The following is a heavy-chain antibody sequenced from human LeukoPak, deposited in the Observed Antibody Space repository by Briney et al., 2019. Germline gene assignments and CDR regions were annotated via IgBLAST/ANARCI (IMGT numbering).Heavy chain of an antibody. CDR1: GFTFSSYA. V-gene: IGHV3-30-3*01. D-gene: IGHD3-3*01. CDR2: ISYDGSNK. CDR3: AKDIDFWSGYSAYYYYGMDV. J-gene: IGHJ6*02. Sequence: PGGSLRLSCAASGFTFSSYAMHWVRQAPGKGLEWVAVISYDGSNKYYADSVKGRFTISRDNSKNTLYLQMNSLRAEDTAVYYCAKDIDFWSGYSAYYYYGMDVWGQGTTVTVSS.